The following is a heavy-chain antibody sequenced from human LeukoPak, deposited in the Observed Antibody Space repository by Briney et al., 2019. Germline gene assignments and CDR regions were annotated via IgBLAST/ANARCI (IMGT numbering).Heavy chain of an antibody. CDR1: GFTFSSYA. V-gene: IGHV3-23*01. D-gene: IGHD2-21*02. J-gene: IGHJ1*01. Sequence: GGSLRLSCAASGFTFSSYAMSWVRQAPGKGLQWVSIISGSGTSTNYADSVKGRFTISRDNSKNTLYLQMSSLRAEDTAVYYCANKVVTVMAEYFQHWGQGTLVTVSS. CDR3: ANKVVTVMAEYFQH. CDR2: ISGSGTST.